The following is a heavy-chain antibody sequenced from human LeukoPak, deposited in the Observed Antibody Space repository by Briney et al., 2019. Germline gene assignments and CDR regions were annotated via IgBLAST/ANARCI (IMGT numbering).Heavy chain of an antibody. CDR2: IYYSGST. CDR1: GGSISSGGYY. D-gene: IGHD6-19*01. J-gene: IGHJ4*02. CDR3: ARGRRYSGWYGADDY. Sequence: PSETLSLTCTVSGGSISSGGYYWSWIRQHPGKGLEWIGYIYYSGSTYYNPSLKSRVTISVDTSKNQFSLKLSSVTAADTAVYYCARGRRYSGWYGADDYWGQGTLVTVSS. V-gene: IGHV4-31*03.